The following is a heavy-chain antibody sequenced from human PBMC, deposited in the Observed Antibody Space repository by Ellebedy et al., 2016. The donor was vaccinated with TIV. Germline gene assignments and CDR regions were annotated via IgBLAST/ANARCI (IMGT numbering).Heavy chain of an antibody. CDR2: IRQDGSEK. Sequence: GESLKISCAASGFSFRSYWMRWVRQVPGKGLEWVANIRQDGSEKYYVDSVKGRFTISRDNTNNSLFLQMNSLRAEDTAVYYCATDGSYGDHLFPQHAFTTWGQGTMVSVSS. D-gene: IGHD4-17*01. CDR1: GFSFRSYW. CDR3: ATDGSYGDHLFPQHAFTT. J-gene: IGHJ3*02. V-gene: IGHV3-7*01.